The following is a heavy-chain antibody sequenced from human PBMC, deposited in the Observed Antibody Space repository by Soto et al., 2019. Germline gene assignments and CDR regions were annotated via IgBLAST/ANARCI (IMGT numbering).Heavy chain of an antibody. J-gene: IGHJ4*02. CDR3: TRVVVGSSGEFDY. D-gene: IGHD3-10*01. V-gene: IGHV3-48*04. CDR2: ISSSSSTI. Sequence: EVPLVESGGGLVQPGGSLRLSCAASGFTFSSYSMNWVRQAPGKGLEWVSYISSSSSTIYYADSVKGRFTISRDNAKNTLYLQMNSLRAEDTAVYYCTRVVVGSSGEFDYWGQGTLVTVSS. CDR1: GFTFSSYS.